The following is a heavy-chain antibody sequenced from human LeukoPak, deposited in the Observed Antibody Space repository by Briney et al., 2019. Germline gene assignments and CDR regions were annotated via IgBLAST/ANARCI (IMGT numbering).Heavy chain of an antibody. V-gene: IGHV3-48*03. J-gene: IGHJ4*02. Sequence: GGSLRLSCAASGFTFSSYEMNWVRQAPGKGLEWVSYISSSGSTIYYADSVKGRFTISRDNAKNSLYLQMNSLRAEDTAVYYCAKGLYYYGSQWDYWGQGTLVTVSS. CDR1: GFTFSSYE. CDR3: AKGLYYYGSQWDY. CDR2: ISSSGSTI. D-gene: IGHD3-10*01.